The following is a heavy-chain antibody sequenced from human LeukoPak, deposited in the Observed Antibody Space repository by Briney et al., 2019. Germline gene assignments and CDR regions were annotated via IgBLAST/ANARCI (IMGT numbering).Heavy chain of an antibody. Sequence: GGSLRLSCAASGFTFSTFAMIWVRQPPGKGLVWVSRINDDGSATFYADSVKGRFTISRDNAKNTLFPQINSLRAEDTAVYYCAREILAPGKTHDYWGQGTLVTVSS. CDR1: GFTFSTFA. CDR3: AREILAPGKTHDY. J-gene: IGHJ4*02. CDR2: INDDGSAT. V-gene: IGHV3-74*01.